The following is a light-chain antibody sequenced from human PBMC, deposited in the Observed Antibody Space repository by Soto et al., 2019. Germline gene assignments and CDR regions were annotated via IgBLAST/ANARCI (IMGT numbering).Light chain of an antibody. CDR1: SSDVGGYNY. Sequence: QSALTQPASVSGSPGQSITISCTGTSSDVGGYNYVSWYQLHPGKAPKLIIYEVSHRPSGASNHFSGYKSGNTASLTISGLQAEDEADYYCSSYTSTSTPSVFGTGTKVTVL. CDR3: SSYTSTSTPSV. CDR2: EVS. V-gene: IGLV2-14*01. J-gene: IGLJ1*01.